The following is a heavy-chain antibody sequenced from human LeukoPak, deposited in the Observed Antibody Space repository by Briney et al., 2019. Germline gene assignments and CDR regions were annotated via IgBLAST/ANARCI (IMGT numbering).Heavy chain of an antibody. CDR3: ARDRGCSSTSCYTSKNWFDS. CDR2: IYTSGST. J-gene: IGHJ5*01. D-gene: IGHD2-2*02. CDR1: GGSISSYY. Sequence: PSETLSLTCTVSGGSISSYYWSWIRQPAGKGLEWIGRIYTSGSTNYNPSLKSRVTMSVDTSKNQFSLKLSSVTAADTAVYYCARDRGCSSTSCYTSKNWFDSWGQGTLVTVSS. V-gene: IGHV4-4*07.